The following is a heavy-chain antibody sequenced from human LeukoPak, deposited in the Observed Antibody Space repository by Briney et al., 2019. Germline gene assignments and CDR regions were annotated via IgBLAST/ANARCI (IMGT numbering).Heavy chain of an antibody. V-gene: IGHV3-30-3*01. Sequence: GRSLRLSCAASGFTFSSYAMHWVRQAPGKGLEWVAVISYDGSNKYYADSVKGRFTISRDNSKNSLYLQMNSLRAEDTAVYYCTCDLDRSDGLWGQGTMVTVSS. J-gene: IGHJ3*01. CDR1: GFTFSSYA. D-gene: IGHD2-8*01. CDR3: TCDLDRSDGL. CDR2: ISYDGSNK.